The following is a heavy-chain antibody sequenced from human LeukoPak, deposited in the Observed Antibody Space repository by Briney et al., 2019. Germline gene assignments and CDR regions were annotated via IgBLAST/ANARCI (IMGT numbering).Heavy chain of an antibody. CDR3: AREGSEGYLFDY. D-gene: IGHD1-1*01. V-gene: IGHV6-1*01. CDR2: TYYRSKWNN. J-gene: IGHJ4*02. Sequence: SQTLSLTCAISGDSVSSSSAAWSWIRQPPSRGLEWLGRTYYRSKWNNDYAVSVKSRITINPDTSKNQFSLQLNSMTPEDTAVYYCAREGSEGYLFDYWGQGTLVTVSS. CDR1: GDSVSSSSAA.